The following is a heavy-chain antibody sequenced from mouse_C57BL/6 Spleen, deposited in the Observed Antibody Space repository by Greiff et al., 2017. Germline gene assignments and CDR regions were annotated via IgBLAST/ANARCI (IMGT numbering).Heavy chain of an antibody. CDR1: GYTFTSYW. D-gene: IGHD1-1*01. CDR2: IYPGSGST. CDR3: ARNGDYGSSFDY. V-gene: IGHV1-55*01. Sequence: VQLQQPGAELVKPGASVKMSCKASGYTFTSYWITWVKQRPGQGLEWIGDIYPGSGSTNYNEKFKSKATLTVDTSSSTAYMQLSSLTSEDSAVYYCARNGDYGSSFDYWGQGTTLTVSS. J-gene: IGHJ2*01.